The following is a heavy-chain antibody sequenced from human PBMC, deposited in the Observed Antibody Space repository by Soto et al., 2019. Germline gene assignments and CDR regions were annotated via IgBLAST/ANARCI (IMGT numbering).Heavy chain of an antibody. D-gene: IGHD6-19*01. CDR1: GGSISSYY. J-gene: IGHJ1*01. Sequence: PSETLSLTCTVSGGSISSYYWSWIRQPPGKGLEWIGYIYYSGSTNYNPSLKSRVTISVDTSKNQFSLKLSSVTAADTAVYYCARSVGYSSGWYSLLYFQHWGQGTLVTVSS. CDR3: ARSVGYSSGWYSLLYFQH. V-gene: IGHV4-59*01. CDR2: IYYSGST.